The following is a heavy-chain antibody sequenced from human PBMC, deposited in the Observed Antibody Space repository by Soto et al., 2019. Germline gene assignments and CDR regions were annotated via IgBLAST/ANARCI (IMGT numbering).Heavy chain of an antibody. CDR2: IYYSGST. V-gene: IGHV4-30-4*01. CDR3: ARKSVDTAMVYYFDY. J-gene: IGHJ4*02. D-gene: IGHD5-18*01. Sequence: SEALSLTCTVSGGSISSGDYYWSWIRQPPGKGLEWIGYIYYSGSTYYNPSLKSRVTISVDTSKNQFSLKLSSVTAADTAVYYCARKSVDTAMVYYFDYWGQGTLVTVSS. CDR1: GGSISSGDYY.